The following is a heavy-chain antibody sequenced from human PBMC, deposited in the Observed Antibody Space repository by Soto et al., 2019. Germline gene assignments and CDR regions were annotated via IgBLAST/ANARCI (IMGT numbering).Heavy chain of an antibody. Sequence: PGGSLRLSCAASGFTVSSNYMSWVRQAPGKGLEWVSVIYSGGSTYYADSVKGRFTISRDNSKNTLYLQMNSLRAEDTAVYYCASIVPAATYYFDYWGQGTLVTVSS. CDR2: IYSGGST. CDR1: GFTVSSNY. CDR3: ASIVPAATYYFDY. J-gene: IGHJ4*02. D-gene: IGHD2-2*01. V-gene: IGHV3-66*01.